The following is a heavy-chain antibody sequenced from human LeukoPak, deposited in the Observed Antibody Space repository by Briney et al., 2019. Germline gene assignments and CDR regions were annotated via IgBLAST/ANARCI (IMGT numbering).Heavy chain of an antibody. CDR2: IRYDGSTQ. Sequence: GGSLRLSCAASGFTFSNYAMHWVRQAPGRGLEWVAFIRYDGSTQFYADSVKGRFTISRDNSKNTLYLQMNSPRAEDTAVYYCAKDRSGGWVEGNIDYWGQGTLVTVSS. CDR3: AKDRSGGWVEGNIDY. J-gene: IGHJ4*02. V-gene: IGHV3-30*02. CDR1: GFTFSNYA. D-gene: IGHD2-15*01.